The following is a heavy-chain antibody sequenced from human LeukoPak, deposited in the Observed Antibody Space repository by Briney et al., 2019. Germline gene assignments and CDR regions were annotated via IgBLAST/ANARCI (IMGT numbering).Heavy chain of an antibody. Sequence: PGGSLRLSCAASGFTFSDYYMSWIRQAPGKGLEWVSYISSSGSTIYYADSVKGRFTISRDNAKNSLYLQMNSLRAEDTAVYYCASPGGVVTRDAFDIWGQGTMVTVSS. J-gene: IGHJ3*02. CDR1: GFTFSDYY. CDR3: ASPGGVVTRDAFDI. V-gene: IGHV3-11*04. CDR2: ISSSGSTI. D-gene: IGHD4-23*01.